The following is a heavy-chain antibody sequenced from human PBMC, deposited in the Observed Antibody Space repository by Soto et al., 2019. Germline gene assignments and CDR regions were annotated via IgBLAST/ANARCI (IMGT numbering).Heavy chain of an antibody. Sequence: QVQLVQSGAEVKKPGSSVKVSCKASGGTFSSYAISWVRQAPGQGLEWMGGIIPIFGTANYAQKFQGRVTITADESTSTAYMDLSSLRSEDTAVYYCARDKRLRFLEGADYYFDYWGQGTLVTVSS. CDR2: IIPIFGTA. J-gene: IGHJ4*02. CDR1: GGTFSSYA. CDR3: ARDKRLRFLEGADYYFDY. V-gene: IGHV1-69*12. D-gene: IGHD3-3*01.